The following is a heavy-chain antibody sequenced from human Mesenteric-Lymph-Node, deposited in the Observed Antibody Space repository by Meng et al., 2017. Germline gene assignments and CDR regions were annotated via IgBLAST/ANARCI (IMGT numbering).Heavy chain of an antibody. J-gene: IGHJ6*02. CDR2: INYSGST. CDR3: ARRIAAAVYAMDA. CDR1: GVSISTYY. V-gene: IGHV4-59*01. Sequence: SETLSLTCTVSGVSISTYYWTWIRQPPGKGLEWIGYINYSGSTNSNPSLKSRVTISVDTSKNQFSLRLTSVTAADTAVYYCARRIAAAVYAMDAWGQGATVTVSS. D-gene: IGHD6-13*01.